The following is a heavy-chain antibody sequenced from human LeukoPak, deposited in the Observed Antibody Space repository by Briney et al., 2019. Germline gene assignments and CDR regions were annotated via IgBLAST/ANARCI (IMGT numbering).Heavy chain of an antibody. J-gene: IGHJ6*02. D-gene: IGHD3-22*01. Sequence: PGGSLRLSCAASGFTFSSYSMNWVRQAPGKGLEWVSSISSSSSYIYYADSVKGRFTISRDNANNSLYLQMNSLRAEDTAVYYCARALSMIVVVITTGYYYGMDVWGQGTTVTVSS. V-gene: IGHV3-21*01. CDR1: GFTFSSYS. CDR3: ARALSMIVVVITTGYYYGMDV. CDR2: ISSSSSYI.